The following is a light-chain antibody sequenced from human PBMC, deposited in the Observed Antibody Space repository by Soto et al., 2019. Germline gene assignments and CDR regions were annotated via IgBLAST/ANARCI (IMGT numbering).Light chain of an antibody. CDR3: QQRSSWLPVT. V-gene: IGKV3-11*01. CDR2: DAS. Sequence: ETVLTQSPATLSLSPGERATLSCRASQSVDTSLAWYQQKPGQAPRLLIYDASSRAAGIPAGFSGSGSGTDFTLTISKVEPEDFAVYYWQQRSSWLPVTFGQGTRLEI. CDR1: QSVDTS. J-gene: IGKJ5*01.